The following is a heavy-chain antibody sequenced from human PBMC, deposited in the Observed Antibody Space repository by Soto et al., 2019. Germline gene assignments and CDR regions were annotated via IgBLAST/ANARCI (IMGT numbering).Heavy chain of an antibody. CDR2: ISSNGNYI. Sequence: SGGSLRLSCRASGFTFSDFAMSWVRQAPGKGLEWVSSISSNGNYIYYADSMKGRFTISRDNAENSLYLQMNSLRAEDTAVYYCARVPAYYYYGMDVWGQGTTVTVSS. CDR3: ARVPAYYYYGMDV. CDR1: GFTFSDFA. J-gene: IGHJ6*02. V-gene: IGHV3-21*01.